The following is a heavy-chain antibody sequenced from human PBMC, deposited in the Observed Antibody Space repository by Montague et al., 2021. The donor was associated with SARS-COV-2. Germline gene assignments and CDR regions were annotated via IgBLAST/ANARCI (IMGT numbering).Heavy chain of an antibody. D-gene: IGHD3-3*01. CDR2: IYYSGST. CDR1: GGSISSGGYY. CDR3: ATSSYDFWSGYTQGDNWFDP. Sequence: TLSLTCTVSGGSISSGGYYWSWIRQHPGKGLEWIGYIYYSGSTYYNPSLKSRVTISVDKSKNQFSLKLSSVTAADTAVYYCATSSYDFWSGYTQGDNWFDPWGQGTLVTVSS. J-gene: IGHJ5*02. V-gene: IGHV4-31*09.